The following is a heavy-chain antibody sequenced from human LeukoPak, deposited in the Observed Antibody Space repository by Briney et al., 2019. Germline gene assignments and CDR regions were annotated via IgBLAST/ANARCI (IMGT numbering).Heavy chain of an antibody. CDR1: GGSISSYY. J-gene: IGHJ4*02. D-gene: IGHD3-3*01. Sequence: PSETLSLTCTVSGGSISSYYWSWIRQPPGKGLEWIGYIYYSGSTNYNPSLKSRVTISVDTSKNQFSLKLSSVTAADTAVYYCARDSRSYDFWSGWSFHLFDYWGQGTLVTVSS. CDR2: IYYSGST. CDR3: ARDSRSYDFWSGWSFHLFDY. V-gene: IGHV4-59*12.